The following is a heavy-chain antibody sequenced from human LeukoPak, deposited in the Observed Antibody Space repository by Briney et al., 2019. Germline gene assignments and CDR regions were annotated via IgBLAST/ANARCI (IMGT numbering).Heavy chain of an antibody. CDR3: ARRAIIQGTSALDF. V-gene: IGHV5-51*01. Sequence: GESLKISCKGPGYSFTKYWIGWVRQMPGKGLEWMGIIYPGDSDTRYSPSFQGQVTISVDKSITTAYLQWSSLKASDTAMYYCARRAIIQGTSALDFWGQGTVVIVSS. CDR2: IYPGDSDT. D-gene: IGHD3-3*01. CDR1: GYSFTKYW. J-gene: IGHJ4*02.